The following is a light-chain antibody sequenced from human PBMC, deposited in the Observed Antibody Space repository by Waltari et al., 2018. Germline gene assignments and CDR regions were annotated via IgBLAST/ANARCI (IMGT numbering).Light chain of an antibody. V-gene: IGKV4-1*01. CDR3: QQYYSTCQ. Sequence: DIVMTQSPDSLAVSLGERATIHCKSSQSVLHSSNNKNYLAWYQQKPGPPPKLLIYWASTRESGVPDRFSGSGSGTDFTLTISSLQAEDVAVYYCQQYYSTCQFGQGTKVEIK. J-gene: IGKJ1*01. CDR1: QSVLHSSNNKNY. CDR2: WAS.